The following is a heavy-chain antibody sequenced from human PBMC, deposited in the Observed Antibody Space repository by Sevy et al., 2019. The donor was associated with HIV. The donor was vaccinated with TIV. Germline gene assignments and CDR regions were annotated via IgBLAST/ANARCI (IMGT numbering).Heavy chain of an antibody. CDR3: ARSAQQLVTDYDAFDI. CDR1: GGTVSSYA. Sequence: ASVKVSCKASGGTVSSYAINWVRQAPGQGLEWMGGIIPIFGTPNYAQKFQGRVTITADESTSTAYMELSSLRSEDTAVYHCARSAQQLVTDYDAFDIWGQWTMVTVSS. J-gene: IGHJ3*02. D-gene: IGHD6-13*01. V-gene: IGHV1-69*13. CDR2: IIPIFGTP.